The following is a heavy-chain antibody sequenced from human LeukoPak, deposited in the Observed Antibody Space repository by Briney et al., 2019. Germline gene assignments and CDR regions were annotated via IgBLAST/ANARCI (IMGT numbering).Heavy chain of an antibody. CDR1: GGSISSYY. J-gene: IGHJ5*02. CDR3: ASLLGEGTSRNWFDP. Sequence: SETLSLTCTVSGGSISSYYWSWIRQPPGKGLEWIGYIYYSGSTNYNLSLKSRVTISVDTSKNQFSLKLSSVTAADTAVYYCASLLGEGTSRNWFDPWTQGTLVTVSS. V-gene: IGHV4-59*12. D-gene: IGHD2-2*01. CDR2: IYYSGST.